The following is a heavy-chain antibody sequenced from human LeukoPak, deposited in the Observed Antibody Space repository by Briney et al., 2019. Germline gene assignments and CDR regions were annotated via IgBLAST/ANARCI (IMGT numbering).Heavy chain of an antibody. CDR3: AKDAVGYFDNSGGAFDY. CDR2: ISGSGNDI. D-gene: IGHD3-22*01. V-gene: IGHV3-23*01. CDR1: GFTFSNYA. Sequence: GGSLRLSCAASGFTFSNYAIHWVRQAPGKGLEWVSVISGSGNDIFYADSVAGRFIISRDNSENKVYLQIHSMRAEDTAIYYCAKDAVGYFDNSGGAFDYWGQGTLVTVSS. J-gene: IGHJ4*02.